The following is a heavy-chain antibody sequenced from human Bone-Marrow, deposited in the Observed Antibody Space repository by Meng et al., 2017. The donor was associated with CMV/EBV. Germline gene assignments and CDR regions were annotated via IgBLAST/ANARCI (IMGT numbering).Heavy chain of an antibody. D-gene: IGHD3-10*01. J-gene: IGHJ4*02. Sequence: SETLSLTCTVSGGSISSSSYYWGWIRQPPGKGLEWIGSIYYSGSTYYNPSLKSRVTISVDTSKNQFSLKLSSVTAADTAVYYCATAYGSGRESHDYWGRGTLVTVSS. CDR1: GGSISSSSYY. CDR2: IYYSGST. CDR3: ATAYGSGRESHDY. V-gene: IGHV4-39*01.